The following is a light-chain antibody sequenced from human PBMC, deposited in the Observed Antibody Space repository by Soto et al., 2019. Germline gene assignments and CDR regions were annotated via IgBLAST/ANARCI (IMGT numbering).Light chain of an antibody. CDR3: QQDNCYPYT. CDR2: KAS. V-gene: IGKV1-5*03. CDR1: QSISTW. Sequence: DIQMTQSPSTLAASVGDRVTITCRASQSISTWLAWYQQKPGKASNVLIYKASSLKKGVPSRFNGSGSGTEFTLTVSSRQPEDFATYYCQQDNCYPYTFGQGTKLEIK. J-gene: IGKJ2*01.